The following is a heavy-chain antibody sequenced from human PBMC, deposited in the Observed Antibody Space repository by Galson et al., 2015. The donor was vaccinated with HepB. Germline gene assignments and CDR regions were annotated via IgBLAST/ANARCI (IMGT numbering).Heavy chain of an antibody. CDR2: IDPSDSYT. D-gene: IGHD4-11*01. CDR1: GYSFTSYW. CDR3: ARLPVTGAPTKRRPYSGFDP. Sequence: QSGAEVKKPGESLRISCKGSGYSFTSYWISWVRQMPGKGLEWMGRIDPSDSYTNYSPSFQGHVTISADKSISTAYLQWSSLKASDAAIYYCARLPVTGAPTKRRPYSGFDPSGQGTLVTAAS. J-gene: IGHJ5*02. V-gene: IGHV5-10-1*01.